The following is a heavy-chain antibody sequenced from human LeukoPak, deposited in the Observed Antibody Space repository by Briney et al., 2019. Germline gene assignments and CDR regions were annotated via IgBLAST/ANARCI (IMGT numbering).Heavy chain of an antibody. CDR3: ARNLGPWKDASFAS. CDR1: GASISSSTYY. D-gene: IGHD1-1*01. V-gene: IGHV4-39*07. J-gene: IGHJ4*02. Sequence: SETLSLTCTVSGASISSSTYYWAWIRQPPGKGLEWIGTIYYSGSTYYNPSLKSRVTISVDTSKNQFSLNLNSVTAADTAVYYCARNLGPWKDASFASWGRGTLVTVSS. CDR2: IYYSGST.